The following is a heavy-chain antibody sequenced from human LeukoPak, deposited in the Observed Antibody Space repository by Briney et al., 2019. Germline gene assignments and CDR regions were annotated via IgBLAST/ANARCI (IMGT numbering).Heavy chain of an antibody. CDR2: IYYSGST. J-gene: IGHJ1*01. Sequence: PSETLSLTCTVSGGSISGSSYYWGWIRQPPGKGLEWIGSIYYSGSTNYNPSLKSRVTISVDKSKNQFSLKLSSVTAADTAVYYCARANYDSSGYYHAEYFQHWGQGTLVTVSS. CDR3: ARANYDSSGYYHAEYFQH. V-gene: IGHV4-39*07. CDR1: GGSISGSSYY. D-gene: IGHD3-22*01.